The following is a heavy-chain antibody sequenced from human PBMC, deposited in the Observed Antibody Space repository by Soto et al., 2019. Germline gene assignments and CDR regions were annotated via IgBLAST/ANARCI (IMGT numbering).Heavy chain of an antibody. CDR2: ISYDGSNK. V-gene: IGHV3-30-3*01. CDR1: GFTFSSYA. Sequence: QVQLVESGGGVVQPGRSLRLSCAASGFTFSSYAMHWVRQAPGKGLEWVAGISYDGSNKYYADSVEGRFTISRDNSHNQLYLQMNSLRAEDTAVYFFARDCIAVACTMDYWGQGTLVTVSS. J-gene: IGHJ4*02. D-gene: IGHD6-19*01. CDR3: ARDCIAVACTMDY.